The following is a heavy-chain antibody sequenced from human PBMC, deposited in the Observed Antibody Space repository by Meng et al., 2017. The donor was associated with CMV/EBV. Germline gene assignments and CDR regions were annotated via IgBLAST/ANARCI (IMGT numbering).Heavy chain of an antibody. CDR1: GFTFSSYA. CDR2: ISGDGGST. Sequence: GESLKISCAVSGFTFSSYAMSWVRQAPGKGLEWVSGISGDGGSTYHADSVKGRFTISRDNSKNTLYLQMNSLRAEDTAVYYCAKGYGLVLLWVLLGGPFDYWGQGSLVTVSS. V-gene: IGHV3-23*01. CDR3: AKGYGLVLLWVLLGGPFDY. D-gene: IGHD1-26*01. J-gene: IGHJ4*02.